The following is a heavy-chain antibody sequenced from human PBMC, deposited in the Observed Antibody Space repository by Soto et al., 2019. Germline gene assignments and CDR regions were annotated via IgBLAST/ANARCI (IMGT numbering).Heavy chain of an antibody. J-gene: IGHJ4*02. Sequence: PGGSLRLSCAASGFTFSTYAMSWVRQAPRKGLEWVSAISGNGGDYTYYADSVKGRFTISRDNSKNTLYLQMNSLRAEDTAVYYCAKGPHDSTYSSSWYGSGFYFDYWGQGTLVTVSS. V-gene: IGHV3-23*01. CDR2: ISGNGGDYT. CDR3: AKGPHDSTYSSSWYGSGFYFDY. D-gene: IGHD6-13*01. CDR1: GFTFSTYA.